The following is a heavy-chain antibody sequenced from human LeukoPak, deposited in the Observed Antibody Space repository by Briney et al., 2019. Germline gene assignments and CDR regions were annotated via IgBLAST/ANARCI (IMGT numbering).Heavy chain of an antibody. D-gene: IGHD3-10*01. Sequence: PGGSLRLSCAASGFTFSSYGMHWVRQAPGTGLEWVAFIRYDGSNKYYADSVKGRFTISRDNSKNTLHLQMNSLRAEDTAVYYCAKSGSVYYYYYMDVWGKGTTVTVSS. V-gene: IGHV3-30*02. CDR3: AKSGSVYYYYYMDV. CDR1: GFTFSSYG. CDR2: IRYDGSNK. J-gene: IGHJ6*03.